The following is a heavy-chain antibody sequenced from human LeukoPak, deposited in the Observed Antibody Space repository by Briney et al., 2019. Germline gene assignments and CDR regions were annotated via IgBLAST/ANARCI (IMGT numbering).Heavy chain of an antibody. V-gene: IGHV4-34*01. CDR2: INHSGST. CDR3: ARGRGTVTRFYFDY. J-gene: IGHJ4*02. CDR1: GGSFSGYY. D-gene: IGHD4-17*01. Sequence: SETLSLTCAVYGGSFSGYYWSWIRQPPGKGLEWMGEINHSGSTNYNPSLKSRVTISVDTSKNQFSLKLSSVTAADTAVYYCARGRGTVTRFYFDYWGQGTLVTVSS.